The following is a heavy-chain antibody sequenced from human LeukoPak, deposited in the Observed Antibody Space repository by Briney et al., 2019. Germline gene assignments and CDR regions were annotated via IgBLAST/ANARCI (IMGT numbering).Heavy chain of an antibody. V-gene: IGHV3-21*01. CDR1: GFSFSSYG. J-gene: IGHJ4*02. Sequence: GGSLRLSCAASGFSFSSYGMDWVRQAPGKGLEWVSSISSGSSYIYYGDSVKGRFTISRDNARNSLFLQMNSLRAEDTAVYYCARDSSGHDYWGQGTLVTVSS. CDR2: ISSGSSYI. CDR3: ARDSSGHDY. D-gene: IGHD6-19*01.